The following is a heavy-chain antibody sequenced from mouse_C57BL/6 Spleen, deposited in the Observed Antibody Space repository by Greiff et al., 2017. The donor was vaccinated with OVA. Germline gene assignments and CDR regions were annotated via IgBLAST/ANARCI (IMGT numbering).Heavy chain of an antibody. CDR3: ARNRGSTMVTTGEYYYAMDY. CDR1: GFSLTSYG. D-gene: IGHD2-2*01. CDR2: IWSGGST. Sequence: QVQLQQSGPGLVQPSQRLSITCTVSGFSLTSYGVHWVRQSPGKGLEWLGVIWSGGSTDYNAAFISRLSISKDNSKSQVFFKMNSLQADDTAIYYCARNRGSTMVTTGEYYYAMDYWGQGTSVTVSS. V-gene: IGHV2-2*01. J-gene: IGHJ4*01.